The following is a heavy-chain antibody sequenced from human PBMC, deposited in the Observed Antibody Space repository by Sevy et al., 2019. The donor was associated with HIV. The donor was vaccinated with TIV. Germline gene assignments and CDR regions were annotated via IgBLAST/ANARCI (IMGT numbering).Heavy chain of an antibody. Sequence: GGSLRLSCVASGFSLSNYWMTWVRQAPGKGLEWVANINQDGHEKYYVDSVKGRFTISRDNSQNTAFLQMNSLRAEDTGVYYCATNMVHAGAYDSYFNFWGQGSLVTVSS. CDR1: GFSLSNYW. D-gene: IGHD3-10*01. J-gene: IGHJ4*02. V-gene: IGHV3-7*01. CDR3: ATNMVHAGAYDSYFNF. CDR2: INQDGHEK.